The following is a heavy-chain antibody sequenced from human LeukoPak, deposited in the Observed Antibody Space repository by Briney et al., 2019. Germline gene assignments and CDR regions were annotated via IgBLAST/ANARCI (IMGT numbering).Heavy chain of an antibody. CDR2: IYSGGST. CDR3: ARDSALSPYFDY. J-gene: IGHJ4*02. D-gene: IGHD3-10*01. CDR1: GFTVSSNY. V-gene: IGHV3-53*01. Sequence: GGSLRLSCAASGFTVSSNYMSWVRQAPGKGLEWVSVIYSGGSTYYADSVKGRFTISRDNSKNTLYLQMNSLRAEDTAVYYCARDSALSPYFDYWGQGTLVTVSS.